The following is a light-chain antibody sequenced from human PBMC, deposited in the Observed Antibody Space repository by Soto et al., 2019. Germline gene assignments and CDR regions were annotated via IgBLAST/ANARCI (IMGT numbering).Light chain of an antibody. Sequence: EIVLTQSPGTLSLSPGERATLSCMASQRVSSSALAWYQQKPGQAPRLLIYGASSRATTIPDRISGSESETDFTIPISRLEPEDFAVYFCQQYGSSSSFGGGTKVEIK. CDR1: QRVSSSA. CDR2: GAS. CDR3: QQYGSSSS. J-gene: IGKJ4*01. V-gene: IGKV3-20*01.